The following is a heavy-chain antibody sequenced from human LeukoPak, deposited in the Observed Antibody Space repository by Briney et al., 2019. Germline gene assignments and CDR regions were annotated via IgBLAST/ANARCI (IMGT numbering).Heavy chain of an antibody. J-gene: IGHJ5*02. Sequence: TGGSLRLSCAASGFTFNDYHTSWIRQAPGKGLEWLSYINIGGTNTHYADSVKGRFTISRDNAKKSLYLEMNNLRAEDTAVYYCATDGAGFDTWGQGVLVTVSS. CDR2: INIGGTNT. V-gene: IGHV3-11*01. CDR1: GFTFNDYH. CDR3: ATDGAGFDT.